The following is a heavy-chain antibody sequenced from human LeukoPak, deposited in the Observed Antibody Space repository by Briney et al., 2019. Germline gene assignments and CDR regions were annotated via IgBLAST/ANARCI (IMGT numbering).Heavy chain of an antibody. V-gene: IGHV1-2*02. CDR2: INPNSGGT. Sequence: ASVKVSCKASGYTFTGYYMHWVRQAPGQGLEWMGWINPNSGGTNYAQKFQGRVTMTRDTSISTAYMELSRLRSDDTAVYYCARDRSYDILTGRSTGYYYYYMDVWGKGTTVTISS. CDR3: ARDRSYDILTGRSTGYYYYYMDV. CDR1: GYTFTGYY. J-gene: IGHJ6*03. D-gene: IGHD3-9*01.